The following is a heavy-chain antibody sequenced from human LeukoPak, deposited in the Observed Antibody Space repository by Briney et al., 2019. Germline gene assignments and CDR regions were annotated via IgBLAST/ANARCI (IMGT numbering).Heavy chain of an antibody. D-gene: IGHD4-17*01. CDR1: GFTFSSYS. Sequence: GGSLRLSCAASGFTFSSYSMNWVRQAPGKGLEWVSYISSSSSTTSYADSVKGRFTISRDNAKNSVFLQMNILRDEDTAVYYCARDYGDYGEYFDYWGQGTLVTVSS. CDR2: ISSSSSTT. J-gene: IGHJ4*02. CDR3: ARDYGDYGEYFDY. V-gene: IGHV3-48*02.